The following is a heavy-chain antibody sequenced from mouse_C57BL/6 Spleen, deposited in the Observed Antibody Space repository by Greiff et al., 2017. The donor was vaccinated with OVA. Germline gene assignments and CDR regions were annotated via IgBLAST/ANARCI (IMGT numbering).Heavy chain of an antibody. CDR1: GYTFTSYW. J-gene: IGHJ4*01. CDR3: ARYAMDY. V-gene: IGHV1-64*01. Sequence: LVESGAELVKPGASVKLSCKASGYTFTSYWMHWVKQRPGQGLEWIGMIHPNSGSTNYNEKFKSKATLTVDKSSSTAYMQLSSLTSEDSAVYYCARYAMDYWGQGTSVTVSS. CDR2: IHPNSGST.